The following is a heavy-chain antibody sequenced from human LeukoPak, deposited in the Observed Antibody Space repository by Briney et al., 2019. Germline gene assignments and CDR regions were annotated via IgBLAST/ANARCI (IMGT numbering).Heavy chain of an antibody. D-gene: IGHD6-13*01. CDR3: ASGFYRLNGWLGNTIAAAGNVPFDY. CDR2: INHSGST. V-gene: IGHV4-34*01. Sequence: SETLSLTCAVYGGSFSGYYWSWIRQPPGKGLEWIGEINHSGSTNYNPSLKSRVTISVDTSKNQFSLKLSSVTAADTAVYYCASGFYRLNGWLGNTIAAAGNVPFDYWGQGTLVTVSS. CDR1: GGSFSGYY. J-gene: IGHJ4*02.